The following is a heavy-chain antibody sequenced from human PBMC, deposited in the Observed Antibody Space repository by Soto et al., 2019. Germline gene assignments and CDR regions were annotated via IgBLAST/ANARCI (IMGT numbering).Heavy chain of an antibody. Sequence: EVQLLESGGGLVQPGGSLRLSCAASGFTFSSYAMRWVRQPPGKGLEWVSGIIGSGDTTYYADPVKGRFTISRDKYKHTLYMEMKGLRAEQTAVYYCPKKTYPGGGAFDIWGQGTMVTVSS. CDR2: IIGSGDTT. CDR1: GFTFSSYA. D-gene: IGHD3-10*01. V-gene: IGHV3-23*01. J-gene: IGHJ3*02. CDR3: PKKTYPGGGAFDI.